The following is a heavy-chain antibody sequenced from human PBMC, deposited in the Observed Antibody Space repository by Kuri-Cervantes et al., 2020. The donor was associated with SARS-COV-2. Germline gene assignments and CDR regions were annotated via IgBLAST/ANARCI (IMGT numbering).Heavy chain of an antibody. CDR1: GGSFSGYY. CDR2: INHSGST. CDR3: ARHRWFDP. V-gene: IGHV4-34*01. Sequence: SQTLSLTCAVYGGSFSGYYWSWIRQPPGRGLEWIGEINHSGSTNYNPSLKSRVTISVDTSKNQFSLKPRSVTAADTAVYYCARHRWFDPWGQGTLVTVSS. D-gene: IGHD1-14*01. J-gene: IGHJ5*02.